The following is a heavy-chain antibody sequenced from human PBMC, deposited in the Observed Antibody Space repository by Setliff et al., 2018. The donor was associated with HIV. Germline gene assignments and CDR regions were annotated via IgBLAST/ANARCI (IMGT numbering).Heavy chain of an antibody. Sequence: SETLSLTCSVSGGSISNFYWSWIRQPPGKGLEWVGHIYSTGDTNYNPSLKSRVTLSADTSKNQLALSLTSVTAADTAVYYCARVRLTMIMMVDYFDQWGQGTLVTVTS. CDR3: ARVRLTMIMMVDYFDQ. CDR2: IYSTGDT. V-gene: IGHV4-4*07. J-gene: IGHJ4*02. CDR1: GGSISNFY. D-gene: IGHD3-22*01.